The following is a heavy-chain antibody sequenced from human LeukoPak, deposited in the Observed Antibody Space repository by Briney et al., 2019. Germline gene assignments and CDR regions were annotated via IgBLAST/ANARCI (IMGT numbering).Heavy chain of an antibody. CDR3: TRDPYDYVWGSLEDY. CDR2: ISSSSSTT. V-gene: IGHV3-48*03. CDR1: GFTFSNYE. Sequence: GGSLRLSCAASGFTFSNYEMNWVRQAPGKGLEWVSYISSSSSTTYYADSVKGRFTISRDNAKNSLYLQMNSLRDEDTAVYYCTRDPYDYVWGSLEDYWGQGTLVTVSS. J-gene: IGHJ4*02. D-gene: IGHD3-16*01.